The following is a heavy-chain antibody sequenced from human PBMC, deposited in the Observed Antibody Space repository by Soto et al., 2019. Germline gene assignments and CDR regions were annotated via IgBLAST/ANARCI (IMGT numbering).Heavy chain of an antibody. CDR1: GGTFSSYA. J-gene: IGHJ4*02. V-gene: IGHV1-69*13. Sequence: ASVKVSCKASGGTFSSYAISWVRQAPGQGLEWMGGIIPIFGTANYAQKFQGRVTITADESTSTAYMELSSLRSEDTAVYYCARGGSSSWSGLANYFDYWGQGTLVTVSS. D-gene: IGHD6-13*01. CDR2: IIPIFGTA. CDR3: ARGGSSSWSGLANYFDY.